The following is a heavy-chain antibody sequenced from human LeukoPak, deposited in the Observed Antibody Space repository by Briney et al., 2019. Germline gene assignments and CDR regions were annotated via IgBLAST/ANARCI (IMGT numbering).Heavy chain of an antibody. Sequence: PSETLSLTCAVYGGSFSGYYWSWIRQPPGKGLEWIGEINHSGSTNYNPSLKSRVTISVDTSKNQFSLQLSSVTAADTAVYYCASQYCSGGSCYYYGTDVWGQGTTVTVSS. CDR2: INHSGST. J-gene: IGHJ6*02. CDR1: GGSFSGYY. CDR3: ASQYCSGGSCYYYGTDV. V-gene: IGHV4-34*01. D-gene: IGHD2-15*01.